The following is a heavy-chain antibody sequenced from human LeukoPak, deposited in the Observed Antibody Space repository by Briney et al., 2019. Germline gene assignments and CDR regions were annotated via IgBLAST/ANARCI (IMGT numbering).Heavy chain of an antibody. CDR1: GYTFTGYY. CDR2: INPNSGGT. J-gene: IGHJ4*02. D-gene: IGHD2-15*01. V-gene: IGHV1-2*06. Sequence: ASVKVSCKASGYTFTGYYMHWVRQAPGQGLEWMGRINPNSGGTNYAQKFLGRVTMTRDTSISTAYMELSRLRSDDTAVYYCARVPPKSLVAAPPDYWGQGTLVTVSS. CDR3: ARVPPKSLVAAPPDY.